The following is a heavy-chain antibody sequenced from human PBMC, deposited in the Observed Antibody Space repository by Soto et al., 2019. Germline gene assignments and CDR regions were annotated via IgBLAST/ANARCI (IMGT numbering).Heavy chain of an antibody. CDR2: IIPIFGTA. Sequence: SVKVSCKASGGTFSSYAISWVRQAPGQGLEWMGGIIPIFGTANYAQKFQGRVTITADESTSTAYMELSSLRSEDTAVYYCARDPTAPYDSSAFDIWGQGTMVTVSS. CDR3: ARDPTAPYDSSAFDI. J-gene: IGHJ3*02. CDR1: GGTFSSYA. V-gene: IGHV1-69*13. D-gene: IGHD3-22*01.